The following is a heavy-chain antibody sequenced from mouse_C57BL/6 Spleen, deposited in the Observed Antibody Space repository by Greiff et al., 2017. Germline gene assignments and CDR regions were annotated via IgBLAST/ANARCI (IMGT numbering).Heavy chain of an antibody. CDR1: GYAFSSYW. Sequence: VQLQQSGAELVKPGASVKISCKASGYAFSSYWMNWVKQRPGKGLEWIGQIYPGDGDTNYNGKFKGKATLTADKSSSTAYMQLSSLTSEDSAVYFCARRAQATWYFDYWGQGTTLTVSS. CDR3: ARRAQATWYFDY. CDR2: IYPGDGDT. D-gene: IGHD3-2*02. V-gene: IGHV1-80*01. J-gene: IGHJ2*01.